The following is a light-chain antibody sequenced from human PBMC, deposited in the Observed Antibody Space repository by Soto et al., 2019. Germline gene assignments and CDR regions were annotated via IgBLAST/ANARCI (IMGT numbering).Light chain of an antibody. J-gene: IGLJ1*01. Sequence: QSALTQPASVSGSPGQSITISCTGTSSDVGGYNYVYWYQQHPGQAPKLMIYDVSNRPSGVSNPFSGSKSGNTASLTISGLQAEDEADYYCNSYTSRSTYVFGSGTKLTVL. V-gene: IGLV2-14*01. CDR1: SSDVGGYNY. CDR3: NSYTSRSTYV. CDR2: DVS.